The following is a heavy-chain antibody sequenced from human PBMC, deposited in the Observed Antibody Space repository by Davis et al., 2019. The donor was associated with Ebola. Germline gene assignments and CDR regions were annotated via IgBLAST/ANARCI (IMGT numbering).Heavy chain of an antibody. Sequence: ASVKVSCKASGYTFTSYDINWVRQATGQGLEWMGWMNPNSGNTGYAQKFQGRVTITRNTSISTAYMELSTLISEDTAVYYCARSATAWFRDLDYWGQGTLVTVSS. V-gene: IGHV1-8*03. D-gene: IGHD3-10*01. CDR1: GYTFTSYD. CDR3: ARSATAWFRDLDY. J-gene: IGHJ4*01. CDR2: MNPNSGNT.